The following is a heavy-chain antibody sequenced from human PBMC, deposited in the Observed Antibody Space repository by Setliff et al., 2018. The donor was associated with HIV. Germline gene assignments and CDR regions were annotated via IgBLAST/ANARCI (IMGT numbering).Heavy chain of an antibody. CDR1: GDSIKSHH. D-gene: IGHD4-4*01. CDR2: TDASGDT. Sequence: SETLSLTCTVSGDSIKSHHWSWIRQPAGKGLEWLAYTDASGDTNYNPSLRGRVIISLDTSNNQFSLNLHSVTAADTAVYYCARQLDYTNGRYFDYWGPGTLVTVSS. V-gene: IGHV4-4*09. J-gene: IGHJ4*02. CDR3: ARQLDYTNGRYFDY.